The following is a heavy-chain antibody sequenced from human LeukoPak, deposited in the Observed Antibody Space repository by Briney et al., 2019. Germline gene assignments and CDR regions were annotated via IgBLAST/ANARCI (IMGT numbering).Heavy chain of an antibody. CDR1: GGSISSGGYY. CDR2: IYYSGST. D-gene: IGHD3-3*01. Sequence: SGTLSLTCTVSGGSISSGGYYWSWIRQHPGKGLEWIGYIYYSGSTYYNPSLKSRVTISVDTSKNQFSLKLSSVTAADTAVYYCARASRLYPNYDFWSGYPPQYYFDYWGQGTLVTVSS. V-gene: IGHV4-31*03. CDR3: ARASRLYPNYDFWSGYPPQYYFDY. J-gene: IGHJ4*02.